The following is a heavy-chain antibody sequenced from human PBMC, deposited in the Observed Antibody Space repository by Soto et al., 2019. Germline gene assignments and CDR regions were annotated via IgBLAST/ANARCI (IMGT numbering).Heavy chain of an antibody. CDR1: GGSITSGGYY. CDR2: IYYTGTT. J-gene: IGHJ4*02. D-gene: IGHD4-17*01. V-gene: IGHV4-31*03. CDR3: ARATTTVTTFDS. Sequence: QLPLQEPGPGLVKPFQTLSLTCSVSGGSITSGGYYWSWIRQVPGKGLEWIGNIYYTGTTYYSAALKSRLTISVDTSKSQFSLNLSSVTAADTAVYFCARATTTVTTFDSWGQGTQVTVSS.